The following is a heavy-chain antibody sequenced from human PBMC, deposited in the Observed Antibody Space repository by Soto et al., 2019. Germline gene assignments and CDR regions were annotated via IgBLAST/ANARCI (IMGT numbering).Heavy chain of an antibody. J-gene: IGHJ6*03. CDR3: ARDGGGIPGIRTHTTAENYYYYMDV. CDR2: IWYDGSNK. D-gene: IGHD1-20*01. V-gene: IGHV3-33*01. CDR1: GFTFSSYG. Sequence: QVQLVESGGGVVQPGRSLRLSCAASGFTFSSYGMHWVRQAPGKGLEWVAVIWYDGSNKYYADSVKGRFTISRDNSKNTLYLQMNSRGAEDTAVYYCARDGGGIPGIRTHTTAENYYYYMDVWGKGTTVTVSS.